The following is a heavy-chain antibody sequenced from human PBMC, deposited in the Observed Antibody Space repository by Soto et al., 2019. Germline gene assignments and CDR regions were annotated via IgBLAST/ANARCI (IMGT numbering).Heavy chain of an antibody. CDR2: IYSGGST. CDR1: GFTVSSNY. Sequence: GGSLRLSCAASGFTVSSNYMSWVRQAPGKGLEWVSVIYSGGSTYYADSVKGRFTISRDNSKNTLYLQMNSLRAEDTAVYYCARTTYYYGSGKYYYYMDVWGKGTTVTVSS. CDR3: ARTTYYYGSGKYYYYMDV. D-gene: IGHD3-10*01. J-gene: IGHJ6*03. V-gene: IGHV3-66*01.